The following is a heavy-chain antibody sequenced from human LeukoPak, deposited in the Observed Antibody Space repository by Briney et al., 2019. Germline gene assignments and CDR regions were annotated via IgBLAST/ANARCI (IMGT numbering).Heavy chain of an antibody. Sequence: PSETLSLTCTVHVGSISCHYWSWVRQPPGKGLGWVGYFYYSGSTNYNPSLKSRVTISVDTSKNQCSLKLSSVTAADTAVYYCARGGYSGYDYPFLSPHDYYYGMDVWGQGTTVTVSS. V-gene: IGHV4-59*11. CDR2: FYYSGST. CDR1: VGSISCHY. J-gene: IGHJ6*02. CDR3: ARGGYSGYDYPFLSPHDYYYGMDV. D-gene: IGHD5-12*01.